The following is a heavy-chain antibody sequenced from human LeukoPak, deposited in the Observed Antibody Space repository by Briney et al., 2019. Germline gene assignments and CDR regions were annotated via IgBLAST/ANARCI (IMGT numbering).Heavy chain of an antibody. J-gene: IGHJ4*02. CDR3: ARGPGYSSGWYVLSVDY. Sequence: PGGSLRLSCAASGFTFNNYAMSWVRQAPGKGLEWVAVISYDGSIKYYADSVKGRFTTSRDNSKNMLYLQMNSLSAEDTAVYYCARGPGYSSGWYVLSVDYWGQGTLVTVSS. V-gene: IGHV3-30-3*01. CDR2: ISYDGSIK. D-gene: IGHD6-19*01. CDR1: GFTFNNYA.